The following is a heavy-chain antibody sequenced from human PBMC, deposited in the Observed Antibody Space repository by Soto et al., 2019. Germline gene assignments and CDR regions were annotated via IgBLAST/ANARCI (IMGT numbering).Heavy chain of an antibody. J-gene: IGHJ6*02. V-gene: IGHV1-69*06. D-gene: IGHD3-3*01. CDR3: ARGGNYDFWSGYYVSGRDV. Sequence: SVKVSCKASGSTFSSYAISWVRQAPGQGLEWMGGIIPIFGTANYAQKFQGRVTITADKSTSTAYMELSSLRSEDTAVYYCARGGNYDFWSGYYVSGRDVWGQGTSVPISS. CDR2: IIPIFGTA. CDR1: GSTFSSYA.